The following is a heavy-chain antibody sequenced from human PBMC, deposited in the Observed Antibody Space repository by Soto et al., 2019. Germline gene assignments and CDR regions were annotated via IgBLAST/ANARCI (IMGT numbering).Heavy chain of an antibody. D-gene: IGHD3-3*01. J-gene: IGHJ5*02. V-gene: IGHV3-48*01. CDR3: ARDRYYDFWSGYSNWFDP. CDR1: GFTFSSYS. CDR2: ISSSSSTI. Sequence: GGSLRLSCAASGFTFSSYSMNWVRQAPGKGLEWVSYISSSSSTIYYADSVKGRFTISRANAKNSLYLQMNSLRAEDTAVYYCARDRYYDFWSGYSNWFDPWGQGTLVTVSS.